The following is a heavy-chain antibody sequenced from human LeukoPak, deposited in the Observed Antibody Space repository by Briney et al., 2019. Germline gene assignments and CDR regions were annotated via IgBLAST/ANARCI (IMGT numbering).Heavy chain of an antibody. CDR3: ARVMGYYYYMDV. J-gene: IGHJ6*03. D-gene: IGHD3-16*01. CDR2: IYHSGST. V-gene: IGHV4-38-2*01. CDR1: GYSIGSDYY. Sequence: TSETLSLTCAVSGYSIGSDYYWAWIRQPPGKGLEWIGNIYHSGSTYYNPSLNSRVTISVDTSKNQFSLRLSSVTAADTAVFYCARVMGYYYYMDVGGTGTTVTVSS.